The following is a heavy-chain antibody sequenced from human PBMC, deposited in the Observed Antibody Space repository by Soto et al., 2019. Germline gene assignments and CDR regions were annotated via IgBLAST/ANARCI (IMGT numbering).Heavy chain of an antibody. V-gene: IGHV4-4*02. CDR1: GDSISSSNW. CDR2: IYHGGST. Sequence: SETLSLTCVVSGDSISSSNWWSWVRQPPGKGLEWIGEIYHGGSTNYNPSLKSRVAISVDKSKNLFSLNLTSVTAADTAVYYCARAHIQTLDYWGQGTPVTVSS. J-gene: IGHJ4*02. D-gene: IGHD2-21*01. CDR3: ARAHIQTLDY.